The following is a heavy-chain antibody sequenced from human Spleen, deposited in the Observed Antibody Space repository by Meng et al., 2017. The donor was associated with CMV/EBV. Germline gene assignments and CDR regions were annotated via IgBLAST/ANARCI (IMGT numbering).Heavy chain of an antibody. J-gene: IGHJ5*02. V-gene: IGHV1-69*02. CDR3: ASGPSSTSNWFDP. D-gene: IGHD2-2*01. CDR1: GGTLSSYT. Sequence: KASGGTLSSYTISWVRQAPGQGLEWMGRIIPILGIANYAQKFQGRVTITADKSTSTAYMELSSLRSEDTAVYYCASGPSSTSNWFDPWGQGTLVTVSS. CDR2: IIPILGIA.